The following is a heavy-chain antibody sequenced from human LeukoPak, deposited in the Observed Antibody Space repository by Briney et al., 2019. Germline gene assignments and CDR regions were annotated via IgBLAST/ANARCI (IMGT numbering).Heavy chain of an antibody. J-gene: IGHJ6*02. CDR2: IYYSGST. CDR1: GGSISGGDYY. D-gene: IGHD3-3*01. V-gene: IGHV4-30-4*01. CDR3: ARDRYYDFWSGYYTGRWGGSNYGMDV. Sequence: PSETLSLTCTVSGGSISGGDYYWSWIRQPPGKGLEWIGYIYYSGSTYYNPSLKSRVTISVDTSKNQFSLKLSSVTAVDTAVYYCARDRYYDFWSGYYTGRWGGSNYGMDVWGQGTTVTVSS.